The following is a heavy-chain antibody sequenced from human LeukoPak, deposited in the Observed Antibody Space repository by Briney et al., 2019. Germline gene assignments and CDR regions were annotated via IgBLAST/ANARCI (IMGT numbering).Heavy chain of an antibody. J-gene: IGHJ4*02. V-gene: IGHV3-48*01. CDR2: ISSSSSTI. D-gene: IGHD6-19*01. CDR3: ARSGSLQWLASYFDY. CDR1: GFTFSSYS. Sequence: GGSLRLSCAASGFTFSSYSMNWVRQAPGKGLEWVSYISSSSSTIYYADSVKGRFTISRDNAKNSLYLQMNSLRAEDTAVYYCARSGSLQWLASYFDYWGQGTLVTVSS.